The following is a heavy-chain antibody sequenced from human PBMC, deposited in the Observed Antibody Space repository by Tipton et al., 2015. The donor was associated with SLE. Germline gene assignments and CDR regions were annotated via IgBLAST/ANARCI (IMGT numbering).Heavy chain of an antibody. J-gene: IGHJ4*02. Sequence: LRLSCAVYGGSFSGYYWSWIRQPPGKGLEWIGEINHSGSTNYNPSLKSRVTISVDTSKNQFSLKLSSVTAADTAVYYCARAGLEANSFDYWGQGTLVTVSS. CDR2: INHSGST. CDR3: ARAGLEANSFDY. V-gene: IGHV4-34*01. CDR1: GGSFSGYY. D-gene: IGHD4/OR15-4a*01.